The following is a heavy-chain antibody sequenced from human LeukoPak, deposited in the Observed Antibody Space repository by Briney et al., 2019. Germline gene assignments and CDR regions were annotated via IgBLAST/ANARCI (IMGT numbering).Heavy chain of an antibody. CDR2: IRYDGSNK. J-gene: IGHJ4*02. CDR1: GFTFSSYG. V-gene: IGHV3-30*02. Sequence: PGGSLRLSCAGSGFTFSSYGMHWVRQAPGKGLEWVAFIRYDGSNKYYADSVKGRFTISRDNAKNSLYLQMNSLRAEDTALYYCAKERIVGGYRYGPFDHWGQGTLVTVSS. D-gene: IGHD5-18*01. CDR3: AKERIVGGYRYGPFDH.